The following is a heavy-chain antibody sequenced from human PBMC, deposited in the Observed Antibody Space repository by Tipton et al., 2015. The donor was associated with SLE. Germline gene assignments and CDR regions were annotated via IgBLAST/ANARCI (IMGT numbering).Heavy chain of an antibody. CDR1: GGSISSHY. V-gene: IGHV4-59*11. Sequence: TLSLTCTVSGGSISSHYWSWIRQPPGKGLEWIGYIYYSGSTNYNPSLKSRVTISVDTSKNQFSLKLSSVTAADTAVYYCARGGYCSGGSCYSGDAFDIWGQGTMVTVSS. J-gene: IGHJ3*02. CDR3: ARGGYCSGGSCYSGDAFDI. D-gene: IGHD2-15*01. CDR2: IYYSGST.